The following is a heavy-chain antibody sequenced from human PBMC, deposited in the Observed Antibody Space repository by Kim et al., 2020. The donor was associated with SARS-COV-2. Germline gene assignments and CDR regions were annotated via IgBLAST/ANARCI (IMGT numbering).Heavy chain of an antibody. D-gene: IGHD6-13*01. J-gene: IGHJ3*01. V-gene: IGHV4-59*08. Sequence: PSLKSRVTISIDTSKNQFSLKLSSVTAADTALYNCARHRSSSWDLDAFDLWGQGTMVTVSS. CDR3: ARHRSSSWDLDAFDL.